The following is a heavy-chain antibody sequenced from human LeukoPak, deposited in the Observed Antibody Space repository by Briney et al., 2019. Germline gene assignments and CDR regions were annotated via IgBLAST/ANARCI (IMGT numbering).Heavy chain of an antibody. Sequence: ASVKVSCKASGYKFTKYAMNWVRQAAGQELDWMGWISAYNGNTEYAQKFQGRVTLATDASTSTAYMELKSLTSDDTAVYFCARGGSSSRRGDDAFDMWGQGTMVTVSS. CDR3: ARGGSSSRRGDDAFDM. CDR1: GYKFTKYA. D-gene: IGHD6-13*01. CDR2: ISAYNGNT. J-gene: IGHJ3*02. V-gene: IGHV1-18*01.